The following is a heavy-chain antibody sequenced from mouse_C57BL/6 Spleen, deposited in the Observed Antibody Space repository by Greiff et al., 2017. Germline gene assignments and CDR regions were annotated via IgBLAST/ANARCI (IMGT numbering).Heavy chain of an antibody. J-gene: IGHJ1*03. Sequence: EVQLQQSGPVLVKPGPSVKISCKASGFTFTDYYMHWVKQSHGKSLEWIGLVYPYNGGTSYNQQFKGKATLTVDTSSSTAYMELNSLTSEDSAVYYCARSAHYYGSSSYWYFDVWGTGTTVTVSS. D-gene: IGHD1-1*01. CDR2: VYPYNGGT. V-gene: IGHV1-36*01. CDR1: GFTFTDYY. CDR3: ARSAHYYGSSSYWYFDV.